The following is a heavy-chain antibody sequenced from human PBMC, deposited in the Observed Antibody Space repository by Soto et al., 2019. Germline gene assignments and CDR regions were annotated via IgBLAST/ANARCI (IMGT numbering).Heavy chain of an antibody. J-gene: IGHJ4*02. CDR3: ARVKWDIVVVPAANPPYYLDY. CDR1: GGTFSSYA. D-gene: IGHD2-2*01. Sequence: ASVKVSCKASGGTFSSYAITWVRQAPGQGLEWMGGIIPIFGTANYAQKFQGRVTITADESTSTAYMELSSLRSEDTAVYYCARVKWDIVVVPAANPPYYLDYWGQGTLVTVSS. CDR2: IIPIFGTA. V-gene: IGHV1-69*13.